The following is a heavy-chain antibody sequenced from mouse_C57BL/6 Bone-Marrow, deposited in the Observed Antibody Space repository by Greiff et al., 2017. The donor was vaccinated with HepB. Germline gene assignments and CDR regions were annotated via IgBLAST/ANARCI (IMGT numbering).Heavy chain of an antibody. V-gene: IGHV5-4*01. CDR1: GFTFSSYA. D-gene: IGHD4-1*01. CDR3: ARDREVTGTGAYWYFDV. Sequence: EVKLVESGGGLVKPGGSLKLSCAASGFTFSSYAMSWVRQTPEKRLEWVATISDGGSYTYYPDNVKGRFTISRDNAKNNPYLQMSHLKSEDTAMYYCARDREVTGTGAYWYFDVWGTGTTVTVSS. CDR2: ISDGGSYT. J-gene: IGHJ1*03.